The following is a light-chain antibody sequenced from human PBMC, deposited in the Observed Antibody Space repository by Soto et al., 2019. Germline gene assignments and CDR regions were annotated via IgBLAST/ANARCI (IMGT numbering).Light chain of an antibody. CDR2: EVS. Sequence: VLMTQPPLSLSVAPGQPASISCKSSQSLLHITGETFLFWYLQKPGQSPQLLIYEVSTRVSGVPDRFSGSGSGTDFTLEISRVETDDVGIYYCMQSTQLPPTFGQGTRLENK. V-gene: IGKV2D-29*02. CDR1: QSLLHITGETF. CDR3: MQSTQLPPT. J-gene: IGKJ5*01.